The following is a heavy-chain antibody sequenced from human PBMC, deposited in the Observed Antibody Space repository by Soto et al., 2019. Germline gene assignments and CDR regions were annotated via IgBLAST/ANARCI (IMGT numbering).Heavy chain of an antibody. CDR2: TYYNGDT. D-gene: IGHD6-19*01. J-gene: IGHJ4*02. V-gene: IGHV4-61*08. CDR1: DDSFRGAEYY. Sequence: VLLQESGPGLLRPSETLSLTCTVSDDSFRGAEYYWSWIRQPLGKGPEWIGYTYYNGDTKYNPALRSRVTMSEDTSTNQFSLRLPSVTAADTAVYFCARGPAYIDGWRTFDLWGRGILVTVSS. CDR3: ARGPAYIDGWRTFDL.